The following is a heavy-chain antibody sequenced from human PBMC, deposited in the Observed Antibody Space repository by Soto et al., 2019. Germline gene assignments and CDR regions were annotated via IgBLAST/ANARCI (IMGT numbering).Heavy chain of an antibody. CDR1: GYTLTELP. V-gene: IGHV1-24*01. J-gene: IGHJ4*02. Sequence: ASVKVSCKVSGYTLTELPMHWVRQAPGKGLEWMGGFDPEDGETIYAQKFQGRVTMTEDTSTDTAYMELSSLRSEDTAVYYCATLNVVTLYFDYWGQGTLVTVSS. CDR3: ATLNVVTLYFDY. D-gene: IGHD2-21*02. CDR2: FDPEDGET.